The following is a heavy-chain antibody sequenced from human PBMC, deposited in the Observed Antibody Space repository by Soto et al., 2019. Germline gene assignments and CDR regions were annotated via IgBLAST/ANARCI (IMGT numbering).Heavy chain of an antibody. Sequence: ASVKVSCKASGYTFTGYYMHWVRQAPGQGLEWMGWINPNSGGTNYAQKFQGWVTMTRDTSISTAYMELSRLRSDDTAVYYCARVGQWLDPASWEPYYYYGMDVWGQGTTVTVS. CDR1: GYTFTGYY. J-gene: IGHJ6*02. CDR3: ARVGQWLDPASWEPYYYYGMDV. CDR2: INPNSGGT. D-gene: IGHD6-19*01. V-gene: IGHV1-2*04.